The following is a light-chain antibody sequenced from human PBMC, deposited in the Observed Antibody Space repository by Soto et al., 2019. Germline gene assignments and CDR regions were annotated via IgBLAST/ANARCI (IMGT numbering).Light chain of an antibody. CDR3: QQYDSSPLT. Sequence: EIVLTQSPGTLSLSPGERATLSCRASQSVSSSYLAWYQQKPGQAPRLLIYGASSRATGIPDRFSGSGSATDFTLTISRLEPEDVAVYYCQQYDSSPLTFGGGTKVEIK. V-gene: IGKV3-20*01. CDR1: QSVSSSY. CDR2: GAS. J-gene: IGKJ4*01.